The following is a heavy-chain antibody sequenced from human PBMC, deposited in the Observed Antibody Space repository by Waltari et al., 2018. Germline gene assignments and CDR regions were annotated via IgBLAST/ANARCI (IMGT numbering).Heavy chain of an antibody. J-gene: IGHJ4*02. D-gene: IGHD1-1*01. CDR2: IIQCLVMS. CDR3: ARSGEMKGTVDY. CDR1: GGTFSTYT. V-gene: IGHV1-69*02. Sequence: HVQLEQSGAEVKKPGSSVQVSCKASGGTFSTYTATWVRQAPGQGLEWMGSIIQCLVMSEYAQRLQARLTITVDQSTNTRYMELNNLRPEDTGVYYCARSGEMKGTVDYWGQGTLVTVSS.